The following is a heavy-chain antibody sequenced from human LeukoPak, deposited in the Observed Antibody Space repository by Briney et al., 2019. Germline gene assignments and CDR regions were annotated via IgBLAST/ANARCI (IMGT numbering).Heavy chain of an antibody. CDR2: IYYSGST. D-gene: IGHD2-15*01. Sequence: SETLSLTCTVSGGSISSSSYYWGWIRQPPGKGLEWIGSIYYSGSTYYNPSLKSRVTISVDTSKNQFSLKLSSVPAADTAVYYCARQPIVVVVAAQGEGFDYWGQGTLVTVSS. V-gene: IGHV4-39*01. J-gene: IGHJ4*02. CDR3: ARQPIVVVVAAQGEGFDY. CDR1: GGSISSSSYY.